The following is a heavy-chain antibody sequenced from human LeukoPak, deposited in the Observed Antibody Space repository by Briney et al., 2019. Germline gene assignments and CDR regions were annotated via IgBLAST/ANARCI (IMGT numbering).Heavy chain of an antibody. CDR2: ISSSGSTI. J-gene: IGHJ6*02. Sequence: PGGSLRLSCAASGFTFSSYEMNWVRQAPGKGLEWVSYISSSGSTIYYADSVKGRFTISRDNAKNSLYLQMNSLRAEDTAVYYCSIDQQYYDILSGYPFYYYYGMDGWLQGTTVTV. D-gene: IGHD3-9*01. CDR3: SIDQQYYDILSGYPFYYYYGMDG. V-gene: IGHV3-48*03. CDR1: GFTFSSYE.